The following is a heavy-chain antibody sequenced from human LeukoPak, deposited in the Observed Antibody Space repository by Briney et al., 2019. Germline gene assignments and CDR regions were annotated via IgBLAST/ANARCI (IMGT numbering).Heavy chain of an antibody. CDR1: GYTFTSYG. D-gene: IGHD6-13*01. J-gene: IGHJ6*03. CDR3: ARVMYSSSWYDPYYYYYMDV. CDR2: ISAYNGNT. V-gene: IGHV1-18*01. Sequence: GASVKVSCKASGYTFTSYGISWVRQAPGQGLEWMGWISAYNGNTNYAQKLQGRVTMTTGTSTSTAYMELRSLRSDDTAVYYCARVMYSSSWYDPYYYYYMDVWGKGTTVTVSS.